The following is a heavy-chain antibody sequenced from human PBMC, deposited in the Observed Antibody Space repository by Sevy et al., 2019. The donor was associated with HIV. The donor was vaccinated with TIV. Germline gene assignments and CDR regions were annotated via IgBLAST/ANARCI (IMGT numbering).Heavy chain of an antibody. CDR1: RYSLNKFS. CDR2: FDPEDGER. D-gene: IGHD3-22*01. Sequence: ASVKVSCKISRYSLNKFSMHWVRQAPGKGLEWMGSFDPEDGERIYAQKFQGRFSMTEDTSTDTAYMELSSLRPHDTAVYYCAITREYYSDTSGYFDYWGQGTLVTVSS. CDR3: AITREYYSDTSGYFDY. J-gene: IGHJ4*02. V-gene: IGHV1-24*01.